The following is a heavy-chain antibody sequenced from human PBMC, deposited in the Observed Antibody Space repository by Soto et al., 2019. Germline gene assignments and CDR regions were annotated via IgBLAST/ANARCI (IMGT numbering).Heavy chain of an antibody. V-gene: IGHV3-23*01. D-gene: IGHD6-13*01. CDR1: GFTFSSYA. Sequence: GGSLRLSCAASGFTFSSYAMSWVRQAPGKGLEWVSAISGSGGSTYYADSVKGRFTISRDNSKNTLYLQMNSLRAEDTAVYYCAKARKQYSSSCYDYWGQGTLVTVSS. CDR3: AKARKQYSSSCYDY. J-gene: IGHJ4*02. CDR2: ISGSGGST.